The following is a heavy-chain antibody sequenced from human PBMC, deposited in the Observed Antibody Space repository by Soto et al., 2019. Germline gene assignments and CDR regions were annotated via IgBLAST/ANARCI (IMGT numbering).Heavy chain of an antibody. CDR2: IWYDGSNK. CDR1: GFTFSSYG. Sequence: PGGSLRLSCAASGFTFSSYGMHWVRQAPGKGLEWVAVIWYDGSNKYYADSVKGRFTISRDNSKNTLYLQMNSLRAEDTAVYYWARDQRAAAVVDYWGRGTLVTVPS. CDR3: ARDQRAAAVVDY. J-gene: IGHJ4*02. D-gene: IGHD6-13*01. V-gene: IGHV3-33*01.